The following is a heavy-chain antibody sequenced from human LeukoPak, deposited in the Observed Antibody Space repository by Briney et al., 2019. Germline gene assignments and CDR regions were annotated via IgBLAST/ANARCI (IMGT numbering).Heavy chain of an antibody. CDR1: GFTFSSYW. Sequence: PGGSLRLSCAASGFTFSSYWMHWVRQGPGKGLVWVSRINSDGSSTNYADSVRGRFTISRDNAENTLYLQMNSLRVEDTAVYYCARRVVVAAAPYYFDYWSQGTLVTVSS. V-gene: IGHV3-74*01. J-gene: IGHJ4*02. D-gene: IGHD2-2*01. CDR3: ARRVVVAAAPYYFDY. CDR2: INSDGSST.